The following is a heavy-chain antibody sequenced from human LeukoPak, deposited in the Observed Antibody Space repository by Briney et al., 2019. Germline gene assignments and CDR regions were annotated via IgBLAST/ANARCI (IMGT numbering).Heavy chain of an antibody. D-gene: IGHD1-26*01. Sequence: PGGSLRLSCAASGFTFTTYWMSWVRQAPGKVLEWVANINQDGSEKYYVDSVKGRFTISRDNAKNSLYLQMNSLRAEDTAVYYCVREVSGSSYFDYWGQGTQVTVSS. CDR2: INQDGSEK. J-gene: IGHJ4*02. V-gene: IGHV3-7*01. CDR3: VREVSGSSYFDY. CDR1: GFTFTTYW.